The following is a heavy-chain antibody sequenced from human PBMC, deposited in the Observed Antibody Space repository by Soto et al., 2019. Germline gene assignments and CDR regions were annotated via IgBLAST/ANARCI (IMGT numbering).Heavy chain of an antibody. V-gene: IGHV3-23*01. D-gene: IGHD4-17*01. CDR2: INSGGRT. Sequence: EVQLLESGGGLVQPGGSLRLSCAASGLTFSSYTMNWVRQAPGKGLEWVSGINSGGRTYYEDSVRGRFTISRDDSKNTLYLQIISLRAEDTAVYYCAKDLRPDGVWDFDYWGQGTLVTVSS. J-gene: IGHJ4*02. CDR1: GLTFSSYT. CDR3: AKDLRPDGVWDFDY.